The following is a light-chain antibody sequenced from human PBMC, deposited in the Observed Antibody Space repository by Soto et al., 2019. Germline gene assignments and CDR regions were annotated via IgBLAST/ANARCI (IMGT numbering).Light chain of an antibody. Sequence: DIQRNQSPSFLSASVGDRVTITCRASHSISSWLAWYQQKPGKAPKLLIYAASTLESGVPSRFSVIGSGTEFTLTIRSLKPDDFATYDCQQYNSYWTFGQWTKIDIK. CDR1: HSISSW. J-gene: IGKJ1*01. V-gene: IGKV1-5*01. CDR2: AAS. CDR3: QQYNSYWT.